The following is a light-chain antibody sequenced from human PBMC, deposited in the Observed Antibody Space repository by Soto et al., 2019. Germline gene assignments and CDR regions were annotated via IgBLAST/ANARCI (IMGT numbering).Light chain of an antibody. CDR2: GAS. Sequence: EIVLTQSPGTLSLSPGERATLSCRASQSVSSSYLAWYQQKPGQAPRLLIYGASSRATGIPDRFSGSGSGTDFTLTISRLEREDFAVYYCQQYGSSPEYTFGQGTKLEIK. J-gene: IGKJ2*01. CDR3: QQYGSSPEYT. CDR1: QSVSSSY. V-gene: IGKV3-20*01.